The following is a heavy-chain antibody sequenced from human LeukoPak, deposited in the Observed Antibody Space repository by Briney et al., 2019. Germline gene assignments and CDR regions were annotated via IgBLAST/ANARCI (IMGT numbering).Heavy chain of an antibody. V-gene: IGHV3-21*01. CDR1: GFTSSSYS. CDR3: ARRWVATGTYYFDY. Sequence: GGSLRLSCAASGFTSSSYSMHWVRQAPGKGLEWVSSISSSSSYIYYADSVKGRFTISRDNAKNSLYLQMNSLRAEDTAVYYCARRWVATGTYYFDYWGQGALVTVSS. D-gene: IGHD5-12*01. CDR2: ISSSSSYI. J-gene: IGHJ4*02.